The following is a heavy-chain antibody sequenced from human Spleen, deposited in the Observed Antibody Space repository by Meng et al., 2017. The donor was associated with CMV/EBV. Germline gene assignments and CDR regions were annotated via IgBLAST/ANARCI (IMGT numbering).Heavy chain of an antibody. V-gene: IGHV3-30*04. D-gene: IGHD3-3*01. CDR1: GFTFSSYA. CDR3: ARSGGNNDFWSGSYDVGFDP. Sequence: GESLKISCAASGFTFSSYAMHWVRQAPGKGLDWVTFISHDGSYKHYADSVKGRFTISRDNSKNTLYLQMNSLRAEDTAVYYCARSGGNNDFWSGSYDVGFDPWGQGTLVTVSS. CDR2: ISHDGSYK. J-gene: IGHJ5*02.